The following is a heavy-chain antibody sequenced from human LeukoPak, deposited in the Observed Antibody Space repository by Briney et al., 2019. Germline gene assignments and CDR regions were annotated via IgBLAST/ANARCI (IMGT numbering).Heavy chain of an antibody. CDR1: GYTFSNYD. Sequence: EASVKVSCEASGYTFSNYDINWVRQVTGQGLEWMGWMNPDSGNTGYAQRFQGRVTLTRNPSISTAYMEVSSLRSEDTAVYFCARGTTRNYGDFDYWGQGTLVTVSS. CDR2: MNPDSGNT. D-gene: IGHD3-10*01. CDR3: ARGTTRNYGDFDY. V-gene: IGHV1-8*01. J-gene: IGHJ4*02.